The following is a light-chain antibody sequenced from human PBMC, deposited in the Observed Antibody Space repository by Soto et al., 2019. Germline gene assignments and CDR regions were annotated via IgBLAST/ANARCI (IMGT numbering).Light chain of an antibody. Sequence: DIQMTQSPSAMSASVGDRVTITCRASQDISSYLAWFQQKPGKVPKRLIYAASSVQSGVPARFSGSGSGTEFTLTISSLQPEDFATYYCLQHKSYPLTFGGGTKVEIK. J-gene: IGKJ4*01. V-gene: IGKV1-17*03. CDR1: QDISSY. CDR3: LQHKSYPLT. CDR2: AAS.